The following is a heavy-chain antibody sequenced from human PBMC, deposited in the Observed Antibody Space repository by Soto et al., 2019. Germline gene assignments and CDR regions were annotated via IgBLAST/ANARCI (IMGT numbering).Heavy chain of an antibody. CDR1: GFTFSNYA. D-gene: IGHD5-12*01. CDR3: AKEGDGYSYFDF. J-gene: IGHJ4*02. CDR2: ITYDGRNK. Sequence: PGGSLRLSCAASGFTFSNYARHWVRQAPGKGLEWVAVITYDGRNKFYADSLKGRFTITRDNSKNTVHLQMISLSAEDSAVYYCAKEGDGYSYFDFWGQGALVTVSS. V-gene: IGHV3-30*18.